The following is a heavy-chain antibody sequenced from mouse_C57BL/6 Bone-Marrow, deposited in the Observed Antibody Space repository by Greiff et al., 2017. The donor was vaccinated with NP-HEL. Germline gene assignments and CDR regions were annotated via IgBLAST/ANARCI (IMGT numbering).Heavy chain of an antibody. J-gene: IGHJ2*01. V-gene: IGHV1-54*01. CDR2: INPGSGGT. CDR3: ARYYYGSGDY. D-gene: IGHD1-1*01. CDR1: GYAFTNYL. Sequence: QVQLKESGAELVRPGTSVKVSCMASGYAFTNYLIEWVKQRPGQGLEWIGVINPGSGGTNYNEKFKGKATLTADKYSSTAYMQLSSLTSEDSAVYFCARYYYGSGDYWGQGTTLTVSS.